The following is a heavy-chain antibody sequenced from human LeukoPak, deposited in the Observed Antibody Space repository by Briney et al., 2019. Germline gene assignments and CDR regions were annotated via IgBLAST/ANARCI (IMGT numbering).Heavy chain of an antibody. CDR1: GGSISSSSYY. Sequence: SETLSLTCTVSGGSISSSSYYWGWVRQPPGKGLEWVGSIYYSGSTYYNPSLKSRVTISVDTSKKQCSRKLSSVTASDTAVYYCARTYYYGSGTTRVPRNWFDPWGQGTLVTVSS. D-gene: IGHD3-10*01. J-gene: IGHJ5*02. CDR2: IYYSGST. CDR3: ARTYYYGSGTTRVPRNWFDP. V-gene: IGHV4-39*07.